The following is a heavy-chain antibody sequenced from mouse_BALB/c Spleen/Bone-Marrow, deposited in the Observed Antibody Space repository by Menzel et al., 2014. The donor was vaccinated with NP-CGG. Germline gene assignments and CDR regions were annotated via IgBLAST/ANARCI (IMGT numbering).Heavy chain of an antibody. D-gene: IGHD4-1*01. CDR3: AGFLTGASAH. CDR2: ISPGSDNS. Sequence: VQLQQSGPELVKPGASVKMSCKASGYTFTDYVIIWVKERTGQGLELIGEISPGSDNSYYNEKFKVKATLTADMSSNTVFMHRNSLTSEDSAAYCCAGFLTGASAHWGQGTRVTVSA. CDR1: GYTFTDYV. J-gene: IGHJ3*01. V-gene: IGHV1-83*01.